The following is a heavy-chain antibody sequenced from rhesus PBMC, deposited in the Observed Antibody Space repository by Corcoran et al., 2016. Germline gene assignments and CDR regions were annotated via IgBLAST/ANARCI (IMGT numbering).Heavy chain of an antibody. J-gene: IGHJ4*01. V-gene: IGHV4-99*02. Sequence: QVQLQESGPGLVKPSETLSLTCAVSGYSISSGYYWGWIRQPPGKGLEYIGYISGSSGSTYYNTSLKSRVTTSKDMSKNQFSLNLSSVTAADTAVYYCARAPNTWFNFDFWGQGVVVTVSS. D-gene: IGHD1-38*01. CDR2: ISGSSGST. CDR3: ARAPNTWFNFDF. CDR1: GYSISSGYY.